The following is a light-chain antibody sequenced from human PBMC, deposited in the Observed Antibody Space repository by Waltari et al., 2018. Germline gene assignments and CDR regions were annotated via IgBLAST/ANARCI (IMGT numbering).Light chain of an antibody. CDR1: SGSISSTSY. CDR2: KGN. CDR3: SLYMGSGIWV. J-gene: IGLJ3*02. Sequence: QTVVTQEPSLSVSPGGTVTRTCAFSSGSISSTSYATWYQQTPGQAPRTLVYKGNSRSSGVPDRFSGSILGNKAALTITGAQADDDSDYYCSLYMGSGIWVFGGGTKLTVL. V-gene: IGLV8-61*01.